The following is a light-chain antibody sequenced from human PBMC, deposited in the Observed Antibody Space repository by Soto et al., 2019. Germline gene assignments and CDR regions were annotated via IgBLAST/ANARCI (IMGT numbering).Light chain of an antibody. V-gene: IGKV1-5*03. CDR3: QQYKSYSLT. J-gene: IGKJ4*01. CDR2: KAS. CDR1: QSISSW. Sequence: DIQMTQSPSTLSASVGDRVTITCRASQSISSWLALYQQKPGKAAKLLIYKASSLESGVASRFSGSESGTEFTLAISSLQADDFATYYCQQYKSYSLTFGGGTKVDIK.